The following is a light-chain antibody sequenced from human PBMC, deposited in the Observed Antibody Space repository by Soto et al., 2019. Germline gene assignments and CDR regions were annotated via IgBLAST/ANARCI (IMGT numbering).Light chain of an antibody. J-gene: IGKJ5*01. CDR2: DAS. CDR3: QQYSGYSRT. CDR1: QAIGTW. Sequence: DIQVTQSPSALSASVGDRVTITCRASQAIGTWLAWYQQKPGKAPKLLVSDASNLEGGVPSRFSGSGSGTDFTLTISSLEPDDFSTFYCQQYSGYSRTFGQGTRLEIK. V-gene: IGKV1-5*01.